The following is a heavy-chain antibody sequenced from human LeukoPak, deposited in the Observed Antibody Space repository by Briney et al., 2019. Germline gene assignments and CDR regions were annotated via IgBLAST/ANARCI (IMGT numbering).Heavy chain of an antibody. CDR1: GITLSNYG. CDR3: AKRGVVIRVILVGFHKEAYYFDS. Sequence: SRGSLRLSSAVSGITLSNYGMSWVRQAPGKGLEWVAGISDSGGRTNYADSVKGRFTISRDNPKNTLYLQMNSLRAEDTAVYFCAKRGVVIRVILVGFHKEAYYFDSWVQGALVTVSS. D-gene: IGHD3-22*01. V-gene: IGHV3-23*01. J-gene: IGHJ4*02. CDR2: ISDSGGRT.